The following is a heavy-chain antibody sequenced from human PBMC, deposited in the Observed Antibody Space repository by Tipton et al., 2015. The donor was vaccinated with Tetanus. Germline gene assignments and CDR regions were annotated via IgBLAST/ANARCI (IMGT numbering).Heavy chain of an antibody. CDR2: IYPGDSDT. V-gene: IGHV5-51*01. CDR3: ARRLGPYTGDQIWHFDL. D-gene: IGHD1-1*01. CDR1: GYSFNIYW. Sequence: VQLVQSGAEVKKPGESLKISRKGSGYSFNIYWIAWVRQMPGKGLEWMGIIYPGDSDTRYSPSFQGQVTISADKSITTAYLQWSSLKASDTAMYYCARRLGPYTGDQIWHFDLWGRGTLVTVSS. J-gene: IGHJ2*01.